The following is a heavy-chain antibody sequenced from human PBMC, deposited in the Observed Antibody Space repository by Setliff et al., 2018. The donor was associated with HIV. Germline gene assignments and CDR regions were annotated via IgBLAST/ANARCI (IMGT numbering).Heavy chain of an antibody. CDR1: GGPLSGHY. J-gene: IGHJ4*02. D-gene: IGHD2-2*01. Sequence: SETLSLTCAVYGGPLSGHYWSWIRQPPGQGLEWIGETSHSGKTNYNPSLKSRVTISVDMSKNQFSLKLTSVTAADTAVYYCVTSSSWSSRLNFWGPGMLVTVSS. V-gene: IGHV4-34*01. CDR2: TSHSGKT. CDR3: VTSSSWSSRLNF.